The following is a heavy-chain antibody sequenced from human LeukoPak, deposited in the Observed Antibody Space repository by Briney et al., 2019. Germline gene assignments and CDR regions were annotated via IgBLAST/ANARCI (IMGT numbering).Heavy chain of an antibody. CDR1: GFTFSSYA. J-gene: IGHJ3*01. V-gene: IGHV3-74*01. CDR3: VRDAYYDTTGYSYFFFDL. D-gene: IGHD3-22*01. Sequence: GGSLRLSCAASGFTFSSYAMSWVRQAPGKGLEWVSRVKNDGRNIAYADSVKGRFTISRDNAKNTLFLQMNSLRAEDTAVYYCVRDAYYDTTGYSYFFFDLWGQGTMVTVSS. CDR2: VKNDGRNI.